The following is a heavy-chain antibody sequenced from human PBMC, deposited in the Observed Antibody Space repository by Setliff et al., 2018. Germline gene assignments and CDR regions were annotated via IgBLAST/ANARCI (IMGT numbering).Heavy chain of an antibody. J-gene: IGHJ4*02. Sequence: LRLSCAASGFTFKNNGMNWVRQAPGKGLEWVSGINWDGRSIGYADSVKGRFTISSDNAKNSLYLQMNSLRAEDTAVCYCARGIAARPGMGFDYWGQGTLVTVSS. V-gene: IGHV3-20*04. D-gene: IGHD6-6*01. CDR3: ARGIAARPGMGFDY. CDR2: INWDGRSI. CDR1: GFTFKNNG.